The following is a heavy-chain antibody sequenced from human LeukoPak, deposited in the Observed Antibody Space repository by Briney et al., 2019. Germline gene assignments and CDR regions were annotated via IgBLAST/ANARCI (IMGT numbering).Heavy chain of an antibody. Sequence: PSETLSLTCTVSGVSISSYYWSWIRQPPGKGLEWIGYIYYSGSTNYSPSLKSRVTVSEDTSKNQLSLKVTSVTAADTAVYYCARGRYGDYGFDYRGQGTLVTVSS. V-gene: IGHV4-59*01. CDR2: IYYSGST. D-gene: IGHD4-17*01. CDR1: GVSISSYY. J-gene: IGHJ4*02. CDR3: ARGRYGDYGFDY.